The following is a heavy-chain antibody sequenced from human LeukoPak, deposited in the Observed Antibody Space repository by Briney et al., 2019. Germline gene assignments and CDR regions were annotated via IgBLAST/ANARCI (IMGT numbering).Heavy chain of an antibody. J-gene: IGHJ4*02. CDR2: INPSGGST. V-gene: IGHV1-46*01. D-gene: IGHD5-24*01. Sequence: GASVKVSCKASGYTFTRYYMHWVRQAPGQGLEWMGIINPSGGSTSYAQKFQGRVTMTRDTSISTAYMELSRLRSDDTAVYYCARDTHDGYNLGFDYWGQGTLVTVSS. CDR3: ARDTHDGYNLGFDY. CDR1: GYTFTRYY.